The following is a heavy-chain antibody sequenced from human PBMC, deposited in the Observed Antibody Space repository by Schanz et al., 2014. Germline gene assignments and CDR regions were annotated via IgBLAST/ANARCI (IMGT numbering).Heavy chain of an antibody. Sequence: QVQLQESGPGLVKPSETLSLTCSVSGYSISSDYYWGWIRQFPGGGLEWIGRIYTSGSTNYNPSLKSRVTISVDTSKNQFSLKLSSVTAADTAVYCARDVGHYGMDVWGQGTTVTVSS. CDR2: IYTSGST. J-gene: IGHJ6*02. CDR1: GYSISSDYY. V-gene: IGHV4-38-2*02. CDR3: ARDVGHYGMDV.